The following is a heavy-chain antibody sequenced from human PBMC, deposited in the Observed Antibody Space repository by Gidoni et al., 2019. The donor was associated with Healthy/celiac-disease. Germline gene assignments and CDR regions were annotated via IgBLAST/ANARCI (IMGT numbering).Heavy chain of an antibody. CDR3: ARDHGYSGYEPFDY. Sequence: QVQLVQSGAEVKKPGSSVKVSCTASGGTFSSYAISWVRQAPGQGLEWMGRIIPILGIANYAQKFQGRVTITADKSTSTAYMELSSLRSEDTAVYYCARDHGYSGYEPFDYWGQGTLVTVSS. CDR2: IIPILGIA. J-gene: IGHJ4*02. D-gene: IGHD5-12*01. V-gene: IGHV1-69*04. CDR1: GGTFSSYA.